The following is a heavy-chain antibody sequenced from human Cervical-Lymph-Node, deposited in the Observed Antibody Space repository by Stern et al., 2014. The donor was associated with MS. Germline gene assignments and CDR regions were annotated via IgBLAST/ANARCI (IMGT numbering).Heavy chain of an antibody. D-gene: IGHD2/OR15-2a*01. CDR3: ARGRGISRVSDS. CDR1: GGPISTYY. Sequence: VQLVESGPGLVKPSETLSLTCTVSGGPISTYYWSWIRQSPEKGLEWIGYIFYKGRTNYNPSLKSRVTISVDTSINQFSLNVSSVTAADTAVYYCARGRGISRVSDSWGQGTLVTVSS. CDR2: IFYKGRT. J-gene: IGHJ4*02. V-gene: IGHV4-59*01.